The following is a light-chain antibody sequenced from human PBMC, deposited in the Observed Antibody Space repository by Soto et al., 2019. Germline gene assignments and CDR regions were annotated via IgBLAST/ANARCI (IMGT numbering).Light chain of an antibody. Sequence: VLTISPAPPSLPPGDSGTLACRASQSVSSSSLAWYQQKPGQAPRLLIFGASTRAAGFPDRFSGSGSGTDFTLTISRLEPEDFAVYYCQQYGSSPRTFGQGTKVDI. CDR2: GAS. J-gene: IGKJ1*01. CDR1: QSVSSSS. V-gene: IGKV3-20*01. CDR3: QQYGSSPRT.